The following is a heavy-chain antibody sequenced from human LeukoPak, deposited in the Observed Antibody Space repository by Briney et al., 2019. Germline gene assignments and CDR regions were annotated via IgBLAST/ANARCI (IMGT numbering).Heavy chain of an antibody. CDR3: ARALNPLTGTYYFDY. CDR2: IYISGST. J-gene: IGHJ4*02. D-gene: IGHD4/OR15-4a*01. Sequence: PSETLSLTCTVSGVSISSSSYYWGWIRQPPGKGLEWIGRIYISGSTNYSPSLKSRVTMSVDTSKNQFSLNLISVTAADTAVYYCARALNPLTGTYYFDYWGQGTLVTVSS. V-gene: IGHV4-39*07. CDR1: GVSISSSSYY.